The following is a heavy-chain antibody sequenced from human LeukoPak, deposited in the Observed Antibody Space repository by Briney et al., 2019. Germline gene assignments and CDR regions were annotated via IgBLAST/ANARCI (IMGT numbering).Heavy chain of an antibody. CDR2: SRNKAKSYTT. D-gene: IGHD6-19*01. CDR1: GFTFSDHF. V-gene: IGHV3-72*01. CDR3: VRVGSVAGSDYLDY. J-gene: IGHJ4*02. Sequence: GGSLRLSCAVSGFTFSDHFLDSVRQAPGKGLEWVGRSRNKAKSYTTEYAASVKGRFNISRDDSKNSLYLQMNSLKTEDTAVYYCVRVGSVAGSDYLDYWGQGTLVTVSS.